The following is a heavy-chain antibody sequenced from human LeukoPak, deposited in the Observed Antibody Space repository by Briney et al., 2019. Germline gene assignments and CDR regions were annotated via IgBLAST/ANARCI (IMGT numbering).Heavy chain of an antibody. J-gene: IGHJ6*02. D-gene: IGHD2-8*01. Sequence: GGSLRLSCEASGFTFSSYAMNWARQAPGKGLEWVASINHNGNVNYYVDSVKGRFTISRDNAKNSLYLQMSNLRAEDTAVYFCARGCGLDVWGQGATVTVSS. CDR1: GFTFSSYA. V-gene: IGHV3-7*03. CDR3: ARGCGLDV. CDR2: INHNGNVN.